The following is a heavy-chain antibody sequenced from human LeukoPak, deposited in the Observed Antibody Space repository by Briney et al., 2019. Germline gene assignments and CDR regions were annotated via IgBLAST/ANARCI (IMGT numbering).Heavy chain of an antibody. CDR1: AYTFTSYN. J-gene: IGHJ5*02. Sequence: VASVKVSCKASAYTFTSYNINWVRQATGQGLEWMGWMNSNSGNTGYAQKFQGRVTMTRNTSISTAYMELSSLTSEDTAVYYCARDGSGSYYDRGWFDPWGQGTLVTVSS. V-gene: IGHV1-8*01. D-gene: IGHD3-10*01. CDR3: ARDGSGSYYDRGWFDP. CDR2: MNSNSGNT.